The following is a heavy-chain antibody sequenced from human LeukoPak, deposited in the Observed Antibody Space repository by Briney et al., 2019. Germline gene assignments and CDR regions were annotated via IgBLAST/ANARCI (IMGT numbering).Heavy chain of an antibody. CDR3: ARERQYPALYYYYSGMDV. V-gene: IGHV1-69*13. CDR2: IIPIFGTA. D-gene: IGHD2-2*01. J-gene: IGHJ6*02. Sequence: SVKVSCKASGGTFSSYAISWVRQAPGQGLEWMGGIIPIFGTANYAQKFQGRVTITADESTSTAYMELSSLRSEDTAVYYCARERQYPALYYYYSGMDVGGQGTTVTVSS. CDR1: GGTFSSYA.